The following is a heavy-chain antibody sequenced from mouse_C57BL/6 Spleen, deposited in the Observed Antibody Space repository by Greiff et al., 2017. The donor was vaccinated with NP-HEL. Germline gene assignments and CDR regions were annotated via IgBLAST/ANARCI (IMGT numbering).Heavy chain of an antibody. CDR2: IDPSDSYT. CDR1: GYTFTSYW. V-gene: IGHV1-59*01. CDR3: ARDSSGYVYAMDY. Sequence: QVQLQQPGAELVRPGTSVKLSCKASGYTFTSYWMHWVKQRPGQGLEWIGVIDPSDSYTNYNQKFKGKATLTVDTSSSTAYMQLSSLTSEDSAVYYCARDSSGYVYAMDYWGQGTSVTVSS. J-gene: IGHJ4*01. D-gene: IGHD3-2*02.